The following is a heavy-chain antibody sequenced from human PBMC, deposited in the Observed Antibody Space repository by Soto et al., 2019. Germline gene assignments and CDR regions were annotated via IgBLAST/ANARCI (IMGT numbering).Heavy chain of an antibody. CDR2: IYYSGST. V-gene: IGHV4-59*01. D-gene: IGHD5-12*01. J-gene: IGHJ4*02. CDR1: GGSISSYY. Sequence: SETLSLTCTVSGGSISSYYWSWIRQPPGKGLEWIGYIYYSGSTNYNPSLKSRVTISVDTSENQFSLKLSSVTAADTAGYYCARAGGYGGVGGSFGELAFGGQGPSAPVPP. CDR3: ARAGGYGGVGGSFGELAF.